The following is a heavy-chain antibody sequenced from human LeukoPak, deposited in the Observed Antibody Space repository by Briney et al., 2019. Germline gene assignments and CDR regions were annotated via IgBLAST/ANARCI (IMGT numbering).Heavy chain of an antibody. Sequence: PGGSLRLSCVASGFTFGKYWMSWVRQAPGKRLEWVSVIYSGGSTYYADSVKGRFTISRDNSKNTLYLQMNSLRAEDTAVYYCAREETGSINYWGQGTLVTVSS. CDR2: IYSGGST. CDR3: AREETGSINY. V-gene: IGHV3-53*01. J-gene: IGHJ4*02. D-gene: IGHD5-12*01. CDR1: GFTFGKYW.